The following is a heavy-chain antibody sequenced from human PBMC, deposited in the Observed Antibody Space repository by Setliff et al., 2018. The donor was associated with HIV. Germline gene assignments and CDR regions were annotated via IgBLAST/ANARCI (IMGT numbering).Heavy chain of an antibody. CDR2: MYPNGRT. J-gene: IGHJ3*02. CDR1: GFSIGNFYY. CDR3: ATPHREREDDAFDI. Sequence: SETLSLTCNVSGFSIGNFYYWGWVRQPPGKGLEWVGSMYPNGRTYYNPSVKSRVTISVDTSKNRFFLKLSSVTAADTAMYYCATPHREREDDAFDIWGQGTKVTVS. D-gene: IGHD1-1*01. V-gene: IGHV4-38-2*02.